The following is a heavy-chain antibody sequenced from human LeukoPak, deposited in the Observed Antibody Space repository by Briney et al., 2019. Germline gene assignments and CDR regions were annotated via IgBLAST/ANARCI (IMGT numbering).Heavy chain of an antibody. V-gene: IGHV3-23*01. D-gene: IGHD1-26*01. CDR1: GFTFSSYA. Sequence: GGSLRLSCAASGFTFSSYAMSWVRQAPGKGLEWVSAISGSGGSTYYADSVKGRFTISRDNSKNTLYLQMSSLRAEDTAVYYCAKAPGIRGGATFYFDYWGQGTLVTVSS. CDR3: AKAPGIRGGATFYFDY. J-gene: IGHJ4*02. CDR2: ISGSGGST.